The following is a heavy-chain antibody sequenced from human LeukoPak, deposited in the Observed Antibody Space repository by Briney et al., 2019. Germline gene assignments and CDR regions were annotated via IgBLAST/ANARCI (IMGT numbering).Heavy chain of an antibody. CDR2: INPNSGGT. CDR3: ATRRPSRDGYNSRNWYFDL. V-gene: IGHV1-2*02. D-gene: IGHD5-24*01. CDR1: GYTFTGYY. J-gene: IGHJ2*01. Sequence: ASVKVSCKASGYTFTGYYMHWVRQAPGQGLEWMGWINPNSGGTNYAQKFQGRVTMTRDTSISTAYMELSRLRSDDTAVYYCATRRPSRDGYNSRNWYFDLWGRGTLVTVSS.